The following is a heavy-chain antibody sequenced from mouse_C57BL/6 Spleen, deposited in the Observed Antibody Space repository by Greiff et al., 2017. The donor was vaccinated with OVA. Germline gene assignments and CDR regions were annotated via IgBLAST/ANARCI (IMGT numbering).Heavy chain of an antibody. CDR1: GFTFSSYG. CDR3: ARHARSTMVTTLMAY. D-gene: IGHD2-2*01. V-gene: IGHV5-6*01. Sequence: EVQVVESGGDLVKPGGSLKLSCAASGFTFSSYGMSWVRQTPDKRLEWVATISSGGSYTYYPDSVKGRFTISRDNAKNTLYLQMSSLKSEDTAMYYCARHARSTMVTTLMAYWGQGTLVTVSA. CDR2: ISSGGSYT. J-gene: IGHJ3*01.